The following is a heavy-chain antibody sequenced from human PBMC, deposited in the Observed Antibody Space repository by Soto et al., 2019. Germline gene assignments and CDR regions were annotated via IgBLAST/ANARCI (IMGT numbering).Heavy chain of an antibody. Sequence: SETLSLTCTVSGGSISSSSYYWGWIRQPPGKGLEWIGSIYYSGSTYYNPSLKSRVTISVDTSKNQFSLKLSSVTAADTAVYYCARRIVGARYGMDVWGQGTTVTVSS. CDR2: IYYSGST. CDR3: ARRIVGARYGMDV. J-gene: IGHJ6*02. D-gene: IGHD1-26*01. V-gene: IGHV4-39*01. CDR1: GGSISSSSYY.